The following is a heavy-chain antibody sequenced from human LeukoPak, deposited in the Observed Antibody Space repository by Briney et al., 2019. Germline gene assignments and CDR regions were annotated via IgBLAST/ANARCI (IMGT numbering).Heavy chain of an antibody. D-gene: IGHD3-10*01. CDR3: ARLVPRYGSGSQSDY. CDR1: GGSFSGYY. V-gene: IGHV4-34*01. Sequence: SETLSLTCAVYGGSFSGYYWSWIRQPPGKGLEWIGEINHSGSTNYNPSLKSRVTISVDTSKNQFSLKLSSVTAADTAVYYCARLVPRYGSGSQSDYWGQGTLVTVSS. J-gene: IGHJ4*02. CDR2: INHSGST.